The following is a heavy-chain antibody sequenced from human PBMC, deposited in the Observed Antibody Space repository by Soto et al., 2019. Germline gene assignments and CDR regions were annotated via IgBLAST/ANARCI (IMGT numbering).Heavy chain of an antibody. V-gene: IGHV1-46*01. J-gene: IGHJ6*02. CDR3: ARVGYSSTGTTFHYHGLDV. CDR1: GYNFTSHY. D-gene: IGHD3-22*01. CDR2: IYPRGGTT. Sequence: ASVKVSCKASGYNFTSHYMHWVRRAPGQGLESMGIIYPRGGTTIYAQKFQGRVTMTRDTSTHTFYMELSSLRSEDTAMYYCARVGYSSTGTTFHYHGLDVWGQGTTVTVSS.